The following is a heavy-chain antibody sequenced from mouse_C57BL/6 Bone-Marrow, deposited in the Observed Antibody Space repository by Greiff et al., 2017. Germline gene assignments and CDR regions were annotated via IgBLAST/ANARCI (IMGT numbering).Heavy chain of an antibody. CDR2: ILPGSGST. V-gene: IGHV1-9*01. D-gene: IGHD2-1*01. J-gene: IGHJ3*01. Sequence: QVQLKQSGAELMKPGASVKLSCKATGYTFTGYWIEWVKPRPGHGLEWIGEILPGSGSTNYNEKFKGKATFTADPSSNTAYMQLSSLTTEDSAIYYCARVAIYYGNLFAYWGQGTLVTVSA. CDR1: GYTFTGYW. CDR3: ARVAIYYGNLFAY.